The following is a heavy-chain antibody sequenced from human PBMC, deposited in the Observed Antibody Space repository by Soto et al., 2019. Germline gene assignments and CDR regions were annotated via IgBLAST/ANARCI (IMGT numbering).Heavy chain of an antibody. CDR3: ASGTYFDY. Sequence: QVQLVQSGAEVKKPGASVKVSCKAAGYTLTTYGVSWVRQAPGQGLEWVGWISAYNDHTNYAQKFQGRVTMTTDTSTSTAYMELRSMRSYDTAVYYCASGTYFDYWGQGNLVTVTS. CDR2: ISAYNDHT. J-gene: IGHJ4*02. V-gene: IGHV1-18*01. D-gene: IGHD1-1*01. CDR1: GYTLTTYG.